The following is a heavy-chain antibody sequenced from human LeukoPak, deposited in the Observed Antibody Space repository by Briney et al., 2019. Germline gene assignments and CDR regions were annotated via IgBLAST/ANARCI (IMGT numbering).Heavy chain of an antibody. D-gene: IGHD4-23*01. J-gene: IGHJ4*02. V-gene: IGHV3-66*01. CDR1: GFTVSNNY. CDR2: IYSGGST. CDR3: ARFDHGGFFDC. Sequence: GGSLRLSCAASGFTVSNNYISWVRQAPGKGLEWVSVIYSGGSTYSADSVKGRFTISRDNFKNTLYLQMNSLRAEDTAVYYCARFDHGGFFDCWGQGTLVTVSS.